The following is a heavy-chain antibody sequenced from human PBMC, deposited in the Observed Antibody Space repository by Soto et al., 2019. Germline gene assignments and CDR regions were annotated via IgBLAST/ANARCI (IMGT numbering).Heavy chain of an antibody. CDR3: AREVAADGTFREDVFDI. D-gene: IGHD6-13*01. J-gene: IGHJ3*02. CDR2: IIPIFTTT. V-gene: IGHV1-69*12. CDR1: GGTFSNHA. Sequence: QVHLVQSGAEVKKPGSSVKVSCKAPGGTFSNHAINWVRQAPGQGLEWMGRIIPIFTTTNYAQKFQGRVRMTADESTTTAYKELSSLKNDDTAVYYCAREVAADGTFREDVFDIWGQGTLVTVSS.